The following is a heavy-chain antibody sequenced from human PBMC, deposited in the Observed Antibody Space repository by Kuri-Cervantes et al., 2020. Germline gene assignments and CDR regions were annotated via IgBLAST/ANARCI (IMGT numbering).Heavy chain of an antibody. D-gene: IGHD6-13*01. J-gene: IGHJ6*02. CDR2: INSDGSST. V-gene: IGHV3-74*01. CDR3: ARDVADRSWYLGYYYYGMDV. CDR1: GFTFSSYW. Sequence: GGSLRLSCAASGFTFSSYWMHWVRQAPGKGLVWVSRINSDGSSTSYADSVKGRFTISRDNAKNTLYLKMNSLRAEDTAVYYCARDVADRSWYLGYYYYGMDVWGQGTTVTVSS.